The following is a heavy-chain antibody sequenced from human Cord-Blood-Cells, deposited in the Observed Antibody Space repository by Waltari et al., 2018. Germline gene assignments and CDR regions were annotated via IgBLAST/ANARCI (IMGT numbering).Heavy chain of an antibody. CDR2: IYYSGST. V-gene: IGHV4-39*01. CDR3: ARLNYDFWSGYIAYYYYYYMDV. J-gene: IGHJ6*03. CDR1: GGSISSSSYY. D-gene: IGHD3-3*01. Sequence: QLQLQESGPGLVKPSETLSLTCTVSGGSISSSSYYWGWIRQTPGQGLEWIGSIYYSGSTYYNPSLKSRVTISVDTSKNQFSLKLSSVTAADTAVYYCARLNYDFWSGYIAYYYYYYMDVWGKGTTVTVSS.